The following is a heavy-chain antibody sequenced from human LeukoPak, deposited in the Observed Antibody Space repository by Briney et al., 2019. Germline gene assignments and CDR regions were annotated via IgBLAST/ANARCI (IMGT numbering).Heavy chain of an antibody. CDR3: ARGRYFGY. Sequence: SETLSLTCTVSGGSISTYYWSWIRQPAGKGLEWIGRIYNTGSTTYNPSLKSRVTMSVDTSKNQFSLKLTSVTAADTAVYYCARGRYFGYWGQGTLVTVSS. D-gene: IGHD3-9*01. CDR1: GGSISTYY. V-gene: IGHV4-4*07. CDR2: IYNTGST. J-gene: IGHJ4*02.